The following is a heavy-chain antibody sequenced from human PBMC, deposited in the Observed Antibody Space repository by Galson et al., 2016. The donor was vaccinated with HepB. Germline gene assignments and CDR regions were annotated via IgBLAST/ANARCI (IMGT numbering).Heavy chain of an antibody. CDR2: IDPSDSET. J-gene: IGHJ4*02. V-gene: IGHV5-10-1*01. CDR3: ARHSDYGDFFDY. Sequence: QSGAEVKKPGESLRISCKGSGYSFTNYWITWVRQMPGKGLEWMGKIDPSDSETNYYPSFQGHVTISADRSISTAYLQWSSLKASDTAIYYCARHSDYGDFFDYWGQGTLVTVSS. CDR1: GYSFTNYW. D-gene: IGHD4-17*01.